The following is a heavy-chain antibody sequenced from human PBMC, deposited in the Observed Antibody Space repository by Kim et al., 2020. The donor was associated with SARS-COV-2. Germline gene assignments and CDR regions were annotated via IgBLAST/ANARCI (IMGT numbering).Heavy chain of an antibody. D-gene: IGHD2-2*01. CDR3: ARLGCSSTSCSAFDI. V-gene: IGHV4-59*08. CDR2: IYYSGST. J-gene: IGHJ3*02. CDR1: GGSISSYY. Sequence: SETLSLTCTVSGGSISSYYWSWIRQPPGKGLEWIGYIYYSGSTNYNPSLKSRVTISVDTSKNQFSLKLSSVTAADRAVYYCARLGCSSTSCSAFDIWGQGTMVTVSS.